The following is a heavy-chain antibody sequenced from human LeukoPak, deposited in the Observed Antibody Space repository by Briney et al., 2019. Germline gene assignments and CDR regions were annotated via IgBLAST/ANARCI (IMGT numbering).Heavy chain of an antibody. V-gene: IGHV4-59*01. CDR2: IYYSGST. CDR1: GGSISSYY. J-gene: IGHJ4*02. Sequence: PSEILSLTCTVSGGSISSYYWSWFRKPPGKGLEWIGYIYYSGSTNYNPSLKSRVTISVDTSKNQLSPKLSSVTAADTAVYYCARTRAYGGRPDYWGQGTLVTVSS. CDR3: ARTRAYGGRPDY. D-gene: IGHD4-23*01.